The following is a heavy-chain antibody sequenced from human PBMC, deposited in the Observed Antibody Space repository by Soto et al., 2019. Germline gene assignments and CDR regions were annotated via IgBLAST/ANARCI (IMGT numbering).Heavy chain of an antibody. CDR1: GGTFSSYA. Sequence: QVQLVQSGAEVKKPGSSVKVSCKASGGTFSSYALSWVRQAPGQGLEWMGGIIPIFGTANYAQKFQGRVTITADKSTSTAYIELSSLRSEDTAVYYCARVGSSGSLTPYDLWGQGTLVTVSS. CDR2: IIPIFGTA. D-gene: IGHD1-26*01. CDR3: ARVGSSGSLTPYDL. V-gene: IGHV1-69*06. J-gene: IGHJ5*02.